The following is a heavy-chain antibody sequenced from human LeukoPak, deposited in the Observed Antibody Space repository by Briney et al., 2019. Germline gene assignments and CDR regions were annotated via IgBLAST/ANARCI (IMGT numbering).Heavy chain of an antibody. CDR1: GYSFTSYW. CDR3: ARQVGMATITGYYYYMDV. CDR2: IYPGDSDT. J-gene: IGHJ6*03. V-gene: IGHV5-51*01. Sequence: GESLKISCKGSGYSFTSYWIGWVRQMPGKGLEGMGIIYPGDSDTRYSPSFQGQVTISADKSISTAYLQWSSLKASDTAMYYCARQVGMATITGYYYYMDVWGKGTTVTISS. D-gene: IGHD5-24*01.